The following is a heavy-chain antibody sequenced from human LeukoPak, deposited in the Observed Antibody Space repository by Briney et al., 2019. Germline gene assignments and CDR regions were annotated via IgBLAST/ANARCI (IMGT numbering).Heavy chain of an antibody. D-gene: IGHD3-22*01. CDR2: LFWNDDK. V-gene: IGHV2-5*01. J-gene: IGHJ5*02. CDR3: ALRRPDDHIGYYCLWFGP. CDR1: GFSLSTSGVG. Sequence: SGPTLVNPTQTLTLTCTFSGFSLSTSGVGAGWIRQPPGKALEWLALLFWNDDKRYSPSPKNSLTITRDNSKNQVVLTMTNMDPVDTATYYCALRRPDDHIGYYCLWFGPWGQGTLVTVSS.